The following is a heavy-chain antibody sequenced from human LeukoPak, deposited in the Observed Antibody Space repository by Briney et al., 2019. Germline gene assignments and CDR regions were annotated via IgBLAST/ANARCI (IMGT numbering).Heavy chain of an antibody. J-gene: IGHJ6*03. Sequence: SETLSLTCTVSGGSISSHYWSWIRQTPGKGLEWIGYIYYSGSTNYNPSLKSRVTISVDTSKNQFSLKLSSVTAADTAVYYCARELRAYYYYMDVWGKGTMVTVSS. CDR2: IYYSGST. CDR3: ARELRAYYYYMDV. D-gene: IGHD4-17*01. CDR1: GGSISSHY. V-gene: IGHV4-59*11.